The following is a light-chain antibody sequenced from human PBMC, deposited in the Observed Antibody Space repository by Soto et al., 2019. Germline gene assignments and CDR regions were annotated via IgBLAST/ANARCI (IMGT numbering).Light chain of an antibody. Sequence: EIVMTQSPDSLAVTLGESATINCKASQSVLYSSNNKNYLAWYQQKPGQPPKLLIYWASTRESGVPDRFSGSGSGTDFTLTISSLQAEDVPIYYCQQYYSTPTFGQGTKLEIK. CDR2: WAS. V-gene: IGKV4-1*01. CDR3: QQYYSTPT. CDR1: QSVLYSSNNKNY. J-gene: IGKJ2*01.